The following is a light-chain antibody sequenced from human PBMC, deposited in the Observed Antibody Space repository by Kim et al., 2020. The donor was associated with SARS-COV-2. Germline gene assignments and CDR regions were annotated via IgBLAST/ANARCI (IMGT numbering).Light chain of an antibody. Sequence: VSPGERATPTCRASQSVSSNLAWDQQKPGQAPRLLIYGASTRATGIPARFSGSGSGTEFTLTISSLQSEDFAVYYCQQYNNWPPNTFGQGTKLEI. CDR2: GAS. J-gene: IGKJ2*01. V-gene: IGKV3-15*01. CDR1: QSVSSN. CDR3: QQYNNWPPNT.